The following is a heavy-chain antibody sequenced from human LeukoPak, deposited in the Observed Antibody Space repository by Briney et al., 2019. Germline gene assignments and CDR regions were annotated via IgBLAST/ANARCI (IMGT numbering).Heavy chain of an antibody. Sequence: ASVKVSCKASGYTFTSYGFTWVRQAPGQGLEWMGWISAYIGNTKYAQRLQGRVTLTTDTSTSTAYMELRSLRSDDTAVYYCARVGEQGIYYDSSGYYGYWGQGTLVTVSS. CDR3: ARVGEQGIYYDSSGYYGY. D-gene: IGHD3-22*01. CDR2: ISAYIGNT. J-gene: IGHJ4*02. V-gene: IGHV1-18*01. CDR1: GYTFTSYG.